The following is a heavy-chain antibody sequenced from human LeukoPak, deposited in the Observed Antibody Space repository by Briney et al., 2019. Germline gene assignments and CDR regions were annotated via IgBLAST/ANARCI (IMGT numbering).Heavy chain of an antibody. CDR3: ARITPAGRQLDY. CDR2: IDWDDDK. D-gene: IGHD6-13*01. Sequence: SGPALVKPTQTLTLTCTFSGFSLSTSGMCVSWIRQPPGNALEWLARIDWDDDKYYSTSLKTRLTISKDTSKNQVVLTMTNMDPVDTATYYCARITPAGRQLDYWGQGTLVTVSS. J-gene: IGHJ4*02. CDR1: GFSLSTSGMC. V-gene: IGHV2-70*11.